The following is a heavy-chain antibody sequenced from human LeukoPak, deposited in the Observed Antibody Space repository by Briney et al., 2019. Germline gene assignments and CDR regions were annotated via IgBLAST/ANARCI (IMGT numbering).Heavy chain of an antibody. CDR1: GFTFSSYS. CDR3: ARKPQIATRQFDY. J-gene: IGHJ4*02. D-gene: IGHD5-24*01. V-gene: IGHV3-21*01. CDR2: ISSSSSYI. Sequence: TGGSLRLSCVASGFTFSSYSMNWVRQAPGKGLEWVSSISSSSSYIYYADSVKGRFTISRDNAKNSLYLQMNSLRAEDTAVYYCARKPQIATRQFDYWGQGTLVTVSS.